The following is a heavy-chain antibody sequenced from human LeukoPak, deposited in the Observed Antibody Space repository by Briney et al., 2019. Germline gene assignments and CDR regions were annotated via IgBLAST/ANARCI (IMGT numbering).Heavy chain of an antibody. Sequence: SETLSLTCVVYGGSFSDYHWSWIRQPPGKGLEWIGEINHSGSTNYNPSLKSRVTISVDTSKNQFSLKLSSVTAADTAVYYCARGRRSRIDYWGQGTLVTVSS. CDR1: GGSFSDYH. CDR3: ARGRRSRIDY. V-gene: IGHV4-34*01. J-gene: IGHJ4*02. D-gene: IGHD1-26*01. CDR2: INHSGST.